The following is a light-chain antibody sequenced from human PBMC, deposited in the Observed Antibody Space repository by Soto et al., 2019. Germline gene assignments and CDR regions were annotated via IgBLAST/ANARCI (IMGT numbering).Light chain of an antibody. CDR3: QQYDSAPNA. CDR2: GAS. J-gene: IGKJ5*01. V-gene: IGKV3-20*01. CDR1: QSVSGNH. Sequence: IVWTQSPGSLSLSPGERATLSCRASQSVSGNHLAWYQQKPGQAPRLLIHGASNRATGIPDRFSGSGSGTDFTLTISRLEPGDFAVYYCQQYDSAPNAFGQGTRLEIK.